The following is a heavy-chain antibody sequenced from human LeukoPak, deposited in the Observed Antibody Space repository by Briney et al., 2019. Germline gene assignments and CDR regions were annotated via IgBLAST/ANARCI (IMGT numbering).Heavy chain of an antibody. Sequence: SETLSLTCTVSGGSISSGSYYWSWIRQPAGKGLEWIGRIYTSGSTNYNPSLKSRVTISVDRSKNQFSLKLSSVTAADTAVYYCAREWVVPAARARWFDPWGQGTLVTVSS. CDR2: IYTSGST. CDR1: GGSISSGSYY. V-gene: IGHV4-61*02. J-gene: IGHJ5*02. CDR3: AREWVVPAARARWFDP. D-gene: IGHD2-2*01.